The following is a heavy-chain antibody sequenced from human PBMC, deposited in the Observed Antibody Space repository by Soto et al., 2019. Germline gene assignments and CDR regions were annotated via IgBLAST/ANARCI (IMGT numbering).Heavy chain of an antibody. Sequence: QVQLVESGGGVVQPGRSLRLSFAASGFTFSTYGMHWVRQAPGKGLEWVAVISYDGSNKYYADSVKGRFTISRDNSKNTLYLQMSSLRAEDTAVYYSAKGFSYSVIDYWGQGTLVTVSS. CDR1: GFTFSTYG. CDR2: ISYDGSNK. J-gene: IGHJ4*02. CDR3: AKGFSYSVIDY. D-gene: IGHD5-18*01. V-gene: IGHV3-30*18.